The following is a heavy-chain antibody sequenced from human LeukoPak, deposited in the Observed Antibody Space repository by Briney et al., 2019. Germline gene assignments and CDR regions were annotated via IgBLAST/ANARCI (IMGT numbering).Heavy chain of an antibody. CDR3: EKSYDKGYFDY. Sequence: GGSLRLSCAASGFTVSSTYMSWVRQAPGKGLEWVSVIYSGGTTYYADSVKGRFTISRDNSKNTLYLQMSSLRAEDTAVYYCEKSYDKGYFDYWGQGTLVTVSS. CDR2: IYSGGTT. CDR1: GFTVSSTY. V-gene: IGHV3-66*01. D-gene: IGHD5-18*01. J-gene: IGHJ4*02.